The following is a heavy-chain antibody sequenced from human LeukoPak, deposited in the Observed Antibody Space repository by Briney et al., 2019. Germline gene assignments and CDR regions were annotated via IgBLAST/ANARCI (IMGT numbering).Heavy chain of an antibody. Sequence: GGSLRLSCAASGFTFSDYYMSWIRQAPGKGLEWFSYISSSSSYTNYADSVKGRFTISRDNAKNSLYLQMNSLRAEYTAVYYCARVRYGSGSYPLYYFDYWGQGTLVTVSS. V-gene: IGHV3-11*06. J-gene: IGHJ4*02. CDR3: ARVRYGSGSYPLYYFDY. CDR1: GFTFSDYY. D-gene: IGHD3-10*01. CDR2: ISSSSSYT.